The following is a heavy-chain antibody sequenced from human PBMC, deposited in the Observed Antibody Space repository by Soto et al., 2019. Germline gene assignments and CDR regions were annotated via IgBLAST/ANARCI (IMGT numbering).Heavy chain of an antibody. CDR3: ARDRECSGGSCYPNRTIYYYYGMDV. CDR2: IIPIFGTA. Sequence: SAKVSCKASGGTFSSNAISWVRQAPGQGLEWMGGIIPIFGTANYAQKFQGRVTITADESTSTAYMELSSLRSEDTAVYYCARDRECSGGSCYPNRTIYYYYGMDVWGQGTTVTVSS. V-gene: IGHV1-69*01. J-gene: IGHJ6*02. CDR1: GGTFSSNA. D-gene: IGHD2-15*01.